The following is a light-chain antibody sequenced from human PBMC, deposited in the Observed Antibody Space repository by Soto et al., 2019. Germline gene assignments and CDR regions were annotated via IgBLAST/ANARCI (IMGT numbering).Light chain of an antibody. V-gene: IGLV3-1*01. CDR1: ELGDKD. CDR3: QAWDSTTAVV. J-gene: IGLJ2*01. CDR2: QDS. Sequence: SSELTQPPSVSVSPGQTASITCSGDELGDKDASWYQQKTGQSPVLVIYQDSKRPSGIPERFSGSASGNTATLTISGTQAMDEADYYCQAWDSTTAVVFGGGTKLTVL.